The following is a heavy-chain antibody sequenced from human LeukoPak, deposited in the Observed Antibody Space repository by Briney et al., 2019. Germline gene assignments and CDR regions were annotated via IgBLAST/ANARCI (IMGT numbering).Heavy chain of an antibody. CDR1: GFTVSSNY. CDR3: ARQSGYSYGYVDY. J-gene: IGHJ4*02. Sequence: SGGSLRLSCAASGFTVSSNYMSWVRQAPGKGLEWVSVIYSGGSTYYADSVKGRFTISRDNSKNTLYLQMNSLRAEDTAVYYCARQSGYSYGYVDYWGQGTLVTVSS. V-gene: IGHV3-66*04. D-gene: IGHD5-18*01. CDR2: IYSGGST.